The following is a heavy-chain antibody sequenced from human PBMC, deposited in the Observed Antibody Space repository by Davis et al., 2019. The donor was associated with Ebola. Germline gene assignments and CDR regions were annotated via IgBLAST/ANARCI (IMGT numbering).Heavy chain of an antibody. Sequence: GESLKISCAASAFTFSNYWMYWVRQAPGEGLMCVSRINSDGTFTTYADSVKGRFTISRDNAKNTLYLQMNSLRAEDTAVYYCAKFGDYYDSRVYEVDWFFDLWGRGTLVTVSS. V-gene: IGHV3-74*01. D-gene: IGHD3-22*01. CDR1: AFTFSNYW. CDR2: INSDGTFT. CDR3: AKFGDYYDSRVYEVDWFFDL. J-gene: IGHJ2*01.